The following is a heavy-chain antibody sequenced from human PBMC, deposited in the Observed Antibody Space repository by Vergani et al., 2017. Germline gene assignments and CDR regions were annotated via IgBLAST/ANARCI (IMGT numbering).Heavy chain of an antibody. J-gene: IGHJ6*03. CDR3: ARASLRALVGYYYYMDV. CDR2: IFPSGNS. CDR1: GDSITNGGFS. D-gene: IGHD3-16*02. Sequence: QLQLQESGSGLVKPSQTLSLTCAVSGDSITNGGFSWNWIRQPPGKGTEWIGYIFPSGNSDYNPSLKNRVSISLDKSKNQFYLWVNSVTAADTAVYFCARASLRALVGYYYYMDVWGKGKTVVVSS. V-gene: IGHV4-30-2*01.